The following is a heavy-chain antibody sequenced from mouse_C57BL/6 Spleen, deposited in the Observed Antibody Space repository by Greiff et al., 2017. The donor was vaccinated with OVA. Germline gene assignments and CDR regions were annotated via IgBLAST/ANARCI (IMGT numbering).Heavy chain of an antibody. V-gene: IGHV5-17*01. CDR3: AREGAYYYGSSYFDD. J-gene: IGHJ2*01. Sequence: EVQLVESGGGLVKPGGSLKLSCAASGFTFSDYGMHWVRQAPEKGLEWVAYISSGSSTIYYADTVKGRFTISRDNAKNTLFLQMTSLRSEDTAMYYCAREGAYYYGSSYFDDWGQGTTLTVAS. CDR1: GFTFSDYG. CDR2: ISSGSSTI. D-gene: IGHD1-1*01.